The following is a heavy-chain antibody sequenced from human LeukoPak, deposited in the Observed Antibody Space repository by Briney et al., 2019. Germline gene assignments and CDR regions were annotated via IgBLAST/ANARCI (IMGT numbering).Heavy chain of an antibody. CDR3: AGMPGILGTSDDDH. CDR1: GFTFSNYN. Sequence: PGGSLRLSCAASGFTFSNYNMNWVRQAPGKGLEWDSSISSSGTYIYYADSVKGRFTISRDNAKNSLYLQMNSVRAEETAVYYCAGMPGILGTSDDDHWGQGTLVTVS. V-gene: IGHV3-21*01. D-gene: IGHD1-26*01. CDR2: ISSSGTYI. J-gene: IGHJ4*02.